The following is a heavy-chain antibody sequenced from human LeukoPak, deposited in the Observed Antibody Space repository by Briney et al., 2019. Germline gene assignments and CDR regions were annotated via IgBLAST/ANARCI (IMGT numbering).Heavy chain of an antibody. D-gene: IGHD2-8*01. Sequence: GGSLRLSCAASGFTFSSYSMNWVRQAPGKGLEWVSSISSSSSYIYYADSVKGRFTISRDNAKNSLYLQMNSLRAEDTALYYCAKDIGTYGRRDDAFDIWGQGTMVTVSS. J-gene: IGHJ3*02. CDR2: ISSSSSYI. CDR3: AKDIGTYGRRDDAFDI. V-gene: IGHV3-21*04. CDR1: GFTFSSYS.